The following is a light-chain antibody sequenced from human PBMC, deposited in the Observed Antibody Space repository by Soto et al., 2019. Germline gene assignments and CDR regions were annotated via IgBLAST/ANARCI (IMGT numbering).Light chain of an antibody. CDR1: SSNIGKNT. Sequence: QSVLTQPPSVSGTPGQTVTISCSGSSSNIGKNTVNWYQHLPGTAPQLLIYSNTQRPLGVSVRFSGSKSGTSASLAISGLQSEDEADYYCAVWDDSLYVFGTGTKVTAL. CDR2: SNT. J-gene: IGLJ1*01. V-gene: IGLV1-44*01. CDR3: AVWDDSLYV.